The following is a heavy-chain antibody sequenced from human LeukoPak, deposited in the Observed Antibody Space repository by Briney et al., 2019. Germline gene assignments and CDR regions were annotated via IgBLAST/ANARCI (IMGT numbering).Heavy chain of an antibody. Sequence: GGSLRLSCAASGFTFDDYAMHWVRQAPGQGLEWVSLISGDGGSTYYADSVKGRFTISRDNSKNSLYLQMNSLRTEDTALYYCAKDDLIVVVPAAETYGMDVWGQGTTVTVSS. CDR3: AKDDLIVVVPAAETYGMDV. CDR2: ISGDGGST. D-gene: IGHD2-2*01. CDR1: GFTFDDYA. J-gene: IGHJ6*02. V-gene: IGHV3-43*02.